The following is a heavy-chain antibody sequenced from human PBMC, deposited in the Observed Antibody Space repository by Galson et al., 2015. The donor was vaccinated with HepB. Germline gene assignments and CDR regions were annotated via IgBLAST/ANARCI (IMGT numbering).Heavy chain of an antibody. V-gene: IGHV3-23*01. D-gene: IGHD3-9*01. CDR3: AKAGSYDILTGYFEYFQH. CDR2: ISGGGDST. Sequence: SLRLSCAASGFTFSTYAMSWVRQAPGKGLEWVSAISGGGDSTYYADSVKGRFTISRDNSKNTLYLQMNSLRAEDTAVYYCAKAGSYDILTGYFEYFQHWGQGTLVTVSS. CDR1: GFTFSTYA. J-gene: IGHJ1*01.